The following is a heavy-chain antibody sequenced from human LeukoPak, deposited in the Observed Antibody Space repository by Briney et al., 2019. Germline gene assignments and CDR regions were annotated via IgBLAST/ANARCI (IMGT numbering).Heavy chain of an antibody. CDR2: INHSGST. Sequence: PSETLSLTCAVYGGSFSGYYWSWIRQPPGKGLEWIGEINHSGSTNSNPSLKSRVTLSIDTSKNQFSLKRSSVTAADTAVYYCARARRGYVRLDYWGQGTLVTVSS. CDR1: GGSFSGYY. J-gene: IGHJ4*02. V-gene: IGHV4-34*01. D-gene: IGHD5-12*01. CDR3: ARARRGYVRLDY.